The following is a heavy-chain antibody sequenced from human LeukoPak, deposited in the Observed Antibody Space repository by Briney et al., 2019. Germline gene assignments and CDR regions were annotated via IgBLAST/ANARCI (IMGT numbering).Heavy chain of an antibody. CDR3: ARVFGQALKEYQLLYYYYYYMDV. V-gene: IGHV4-34*01. CDR2: INHSGST. J-gene: IGHJ6*03. Sequence: SETLSLTCAVYGGSFSVYYWSWIRQPPGKGLEWIGEINHSGSTNYNPSLKSRVTISVDTSKNQFSLKLSSVTAADTAVYYCARVFGQALKEYQLLYYYYYYMDVWGKGTTVTVSS. CDR1: GGSFSVYY. D-gene: IGHD2-2*01.